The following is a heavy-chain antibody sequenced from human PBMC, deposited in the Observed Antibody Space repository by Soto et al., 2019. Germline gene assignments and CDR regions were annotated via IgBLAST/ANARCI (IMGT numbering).Heavy chain of an antibody. V-gene: IGHV4-39*01. Sequence: SETLSLTCTVSGGSIASSPYYWGWIRQSPGKGLEWIESIYYSGVTHYNPSLKSRVTISVDTSKNQFSLKLSSVTAADTAVYYCARHHTNIVATINPLDYWGQGTLVTVSS. D-gene: IGHD5-12*01. CDR1: GGSIASSPYY. J-gene: IGHJ4*02. CDR3: ARHHTNIVATINPLDY. CDR2: IYYSGVT.